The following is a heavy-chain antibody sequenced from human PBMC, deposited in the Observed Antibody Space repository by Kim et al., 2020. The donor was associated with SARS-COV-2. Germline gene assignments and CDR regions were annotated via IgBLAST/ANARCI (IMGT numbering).Heavy chain of an antibody. J-gene: IGHJ6*02. V-gene: IGHV1-69*13. D-gene: IGHD6-13*01. Sequence: SVKVSCKASGGTFSSYAISWVRQAPGQGLEWMGGIIPIFGTANYAQKFQGRVTITADESTSTAYMELSSLRSEDTAVYYCARAPWGKYQLQGYSSSPDYYYYGMDVWGQGTTVTVSS. CDR3: ARAPWGKYQLQGYSSSPDYYYYGMDV. CDR1: GGTFSSYA. CDR2: IIPIFGTA.